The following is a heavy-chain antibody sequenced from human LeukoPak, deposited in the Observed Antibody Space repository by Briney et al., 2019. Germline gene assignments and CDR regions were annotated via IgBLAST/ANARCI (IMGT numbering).Heavy chain of an antibody. CDR1: GCTFSSYA. Sequence: ASVKVSCKASGCTFSSYAISWVRQAPGQGLEWMGGINPIFGTANYAQTFQGRVTITADESTGTAYMELSGLRSDDTAVYYCARGLDGIVVVPALLGHYYYYMDVWGKGTTVTVS. CDR2: INPIFGTA. D-gene: IGHD2-2*01. J-gene: IGHJ6*03. V-gene: IGHV1-69*13. CDR3: ARGLDGIVVVPALLGHYYYYMDV.